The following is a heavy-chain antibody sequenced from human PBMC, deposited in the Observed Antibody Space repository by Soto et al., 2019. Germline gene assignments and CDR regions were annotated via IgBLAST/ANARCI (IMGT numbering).Heavy chain of an antibody. D-gene: IGHD1-26*01. CDR2: MNPANGNT. CDR3: ASGPAEGEGATYY. CDR1: GYIFTGYD. Sequence: ASVKVSCKASGYIFTGYDINWVRQAPGQGLEWMGWMNPANGNTGYAQKFQGRVTMTRDTSITTAYMDLGSLRSEDTAVYYCASGPAEGEGATYYWGQGTLVTVSS. V-gene: IGHV1-8*01. J-gene: IGHJ4*02.